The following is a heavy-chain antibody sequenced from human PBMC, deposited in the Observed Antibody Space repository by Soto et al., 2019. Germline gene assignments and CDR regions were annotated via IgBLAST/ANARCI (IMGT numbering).Heavy chain of an antibody. CDR2: ISAYNGNT. CDR3: ARHGHDWYFDL. CDR1: GGTFSSYA. Sequence: ASVKVSCKASGGTFSSYAMHWVRQAPGQRLEWMGWISAYNGNTNYAQKLQGRVTMTTDTSTSTAYMELRSLRSDDTAVYYCARHGHDWYFDLWGRGTLVTVSS. J-gene: IGHJ2*01. V-gene: IGHV1-18*01.